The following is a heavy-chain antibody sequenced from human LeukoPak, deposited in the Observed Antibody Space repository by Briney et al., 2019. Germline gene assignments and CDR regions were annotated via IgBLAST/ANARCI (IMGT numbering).Heavy chain of an antibody. V-gene: IGHV1-69*02. CDR2: IIPILGIA. D-gene: IGHD4-23*01. J-gene: IGHJ6*02. Sequence: GASVKVSCKASGYTFTGYYMHWVRQAPGQGLEWMGRIIPILGIANYAQKFQGRVTITADKSTSTAYMELSSLRSEDTAVYYCASRTRPNSVYYYGMDVWGQGTTVTVSS. CDR3: ASRTRPNSVYYYGMDV. CDR1: GYTFTGYY.